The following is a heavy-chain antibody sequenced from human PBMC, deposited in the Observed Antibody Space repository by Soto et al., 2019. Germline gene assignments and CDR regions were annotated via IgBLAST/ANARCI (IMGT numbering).Heavy chain of an antibody. V-gene: IGHV3-23*01. CDR1: GFTFSSYA. Sequence: EVQLLESGGGLVQPGGSLRLSCAASGFTFSSYAMSWVRQAPGKGLEWVSAISGSGGSTYYADSVKGRFTISRDNSKNTLYLKMNSLRAEDTAVYYSAKDRSTYYLVPPFDPWGQGTLVTVSS. CDR2: ISGSGGST. J-gene: IGHJ5*02. CDR3: AKDRSTYYLVPPFDP. D-gene: IGHD3-10*01.